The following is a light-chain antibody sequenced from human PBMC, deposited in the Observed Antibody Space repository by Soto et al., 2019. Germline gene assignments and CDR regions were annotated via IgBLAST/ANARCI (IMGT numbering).Light chain of an antibody. CDR3: QQYGSSPT. J-gene: IGKJ5*01. V-gene: IGKV3-20*01. Sequence: EIVMTQSPATLSLSPGERATLSCRASQSVGKYLVWYQQKPGQAPRRLIYGASTRAAGIPDRFSGSGSGTDFTLTIGRLEPEDFAVYYCQQYGSSPTFGEGTRLEIK. CDR2: GAS. CDR1: QSVGKY.